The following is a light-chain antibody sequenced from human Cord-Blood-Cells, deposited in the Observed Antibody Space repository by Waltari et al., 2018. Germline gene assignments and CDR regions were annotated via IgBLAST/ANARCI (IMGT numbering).Light chain of an antibody. CDR2: AAS. Sequence: DIQMTQSLSSLSASVGDRVPITCRASQSIRSYLNWYQQIPGKAPKLLIYAASSLQSGVPSRFSGSGSGTDFTLTISSLQPEDFATYYCQQSYSTLWTFGQGTKVEIK. V-gene: IGKV1-39*01. J-gene: IGKJ1*01. CDR3: QQSYSTLWT. CDR1: QSIRSY.